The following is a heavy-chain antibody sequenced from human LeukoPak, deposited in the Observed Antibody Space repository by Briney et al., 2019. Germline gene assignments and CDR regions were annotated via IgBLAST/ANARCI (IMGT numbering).Heavy chain of an antibody. Sequence: SETLSLTCSVSGFSISSGYQWDWIRQSPGKGLEWIGTIHHSGNTDYNPSLESRVTMSVDTSKNEFSLKLNFVTAADTAVYYCARDTSSRWYLFDYWGQGTLVTVSS. J-gene: IGHJ4*02. D-gene: IGHD2-15*01. CDR1: GFSISSGYQ. CDR2: IHHSGNT. CDR3: ARDTSSRWYLFDY. V-gene: IGHV4-38-2*02.